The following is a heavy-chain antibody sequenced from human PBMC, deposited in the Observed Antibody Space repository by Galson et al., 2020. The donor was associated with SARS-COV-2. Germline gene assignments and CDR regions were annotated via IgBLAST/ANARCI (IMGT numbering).Heavy chain of an antibody. D-gene: IGHD2-2*01. CDR3: PVPAARGWYFDM. Sequence: GSLRLSCEFSGFAFSSYDMSWVRQAPGKVLDWISAISLIRGVTAYPDAVKGRFTMSSDDSKNSLYLQMNSLRVEDTAIYYCPVPAARGWYFDMWGRGTLVTVSP. CDR2: ISLIRGVT. J-gene: IGHJ2*01. CDR1: GFAFSSYD. V-gene: IGHV3-23*01.